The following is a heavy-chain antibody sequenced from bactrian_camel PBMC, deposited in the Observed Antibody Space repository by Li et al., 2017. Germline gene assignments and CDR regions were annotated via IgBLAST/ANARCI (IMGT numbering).Heavy chain of an antibody. V-gene: IGHV3S53*01. CDR3: AASRVVNCDVRGLNLALWRLGD. CDR2: ISDDGTP. J-gene: IGHJ4*01. Sequence: HVQLVESGGGSVQAGGSLRLSCAVSGSTGSHYCRGWFRQAPGKEREGIALISDDGTPLYGDSVLGRFTISEDNTKNTLYLNMTSLKPEDTAMYYCAASRVVNCDVRGLNLALWRLGDWGQGTQVTVS. D-gene: IGHD7*01. CDR1: GSTGSHYC.